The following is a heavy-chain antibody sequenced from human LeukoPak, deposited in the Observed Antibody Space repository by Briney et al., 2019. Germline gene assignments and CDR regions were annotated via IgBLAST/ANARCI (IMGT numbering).Heavy chain of an antibody. J-gene: IGHJ5*02. Sequence: PSQTLSLTCTVSGGSISSGDYYWSWIRQPPGKGLEWIGYIYYSGSTYYNPSLKSRVTISVDTSNNQFSLKLSSVTAADTAVYYCAREARDYDFWSGYYTVEKFDPWGQGTLVTVSS. CDR1: GGSISSGDYY. D-gene: IGHD3-3*01. V-gene: IGHV4-30-4*08. CDR3: AREARDYDFWSGYYTVEKFDP. CDR2: IYYSGST.